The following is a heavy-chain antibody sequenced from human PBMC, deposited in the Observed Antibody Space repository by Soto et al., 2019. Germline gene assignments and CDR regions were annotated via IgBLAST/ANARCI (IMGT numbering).Heavy chain of an antibody. CDR3: AIYHLELFRFDY. D-gene: IGHD2-2*01. V-gene: IGHV1-69*01. J-gene: IGHJ4*02. Sequence: QVQLVQSGTEVKTPGSSVKVSCKASGGSFSKFAINWVRQAPGQGLEWMGGIIPTLGTTDYAHKFQGRVTITADEATRTAYMELRSLRSDDTAMYFCAIYHLELFRFDYWGQGTWSPSPQ. CDR1: GGSFSKFA. CDR2: IIPTLGTT.